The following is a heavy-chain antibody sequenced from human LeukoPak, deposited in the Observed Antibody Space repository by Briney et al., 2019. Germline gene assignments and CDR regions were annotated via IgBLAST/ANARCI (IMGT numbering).Heavy chain of an antibody. D-gene: IGHD2-21*01. CDR3: AKDFRIGYSAHFDY. CDR2: IYENGGTT. J-gene: IGHJ4*02. V-gene: IGHV3-23*01. Sequence: GGSLRLSCAASGFTFSSYAMSWVRQAPEKGLEFVSGIYENGGTTYYADSVKGRFSISRDNSKNTLYLQTDSLRGEDTAVYYCAKDFRIGYSAHFDYWGQGALVTVSS. CDR1: GFTFSSYA.